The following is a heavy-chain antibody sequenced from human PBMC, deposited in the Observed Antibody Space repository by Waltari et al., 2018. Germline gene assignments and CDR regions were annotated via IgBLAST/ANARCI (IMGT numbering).Heavy chain of an antibody. CDR1: GFHFSSYS. CDR3: ARGVAITETPWFGY. CDR2: ISTSSSNR. D-gene: IGHD5-12*01. Sequence: EVQLVESGGGLVKPGGSLRLSCPASGFHFSSYSMNWVRQAPGKGLEWVSSISTSSSNRYYADSVKGRFTISRDNAKNSLYLQLNTLRAEDTAIYYCARGVAITETPWFGYWGQGTLVSVSS. J-gene: IGHJ4*02. V-gene: IGHV3-21*02.